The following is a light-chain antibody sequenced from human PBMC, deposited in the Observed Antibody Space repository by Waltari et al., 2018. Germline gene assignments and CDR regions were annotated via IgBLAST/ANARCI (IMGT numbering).Light chain of an antibody. CDR1: QSVSNS. J-gene: IGKJ4*01. V-gene: IGKV3-11*01. CDR2: DTS. CDR3: QQRNIWPLT. Sequence: VLTQSPAPLSLSPGEGATLSCRASQSVSNSLAWYQQKPGQPPRLLIYDTSNRASGIPARFSASGSGTDFTLSITSLEPEDFAVYYCQQRNIWPLTFGGGTKVEIK.